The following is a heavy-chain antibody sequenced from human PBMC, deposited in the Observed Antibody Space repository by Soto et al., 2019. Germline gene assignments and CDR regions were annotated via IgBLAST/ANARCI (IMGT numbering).Heavy chain of an antibody. D-gene: IGHD2-2*01. J-gene: IGHJ4*02. CDR1: GFAFNNYG. CDR3: AREDSIIIPAVSDF. CDR2: ISKSDYT. V-gene: IGHV3-21*01. Sequence: GGSLRLSCTVSGFAFNNYGINWVRQAPGKGLEWVSSISKSDYTYYSDSVTGRFTISRDNAKNSVSLQMNTLRVKDTAVYYCAREDSIIIPAVSDFWGQGTLVTVSS.